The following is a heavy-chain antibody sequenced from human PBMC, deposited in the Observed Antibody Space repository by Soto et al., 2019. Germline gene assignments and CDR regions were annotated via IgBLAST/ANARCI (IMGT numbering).Heavy chain of an antibody. CDR3: AKDQGYDFWSGYYTGMSVGRHAFDI. CDR1: GFTFSSYA. CDR2: ISGSGGST. D-gene: IGHD3-3*01. V-gene: IGHV3-23*01. Sequence: PGGSLRLSCAASGFTFSSYAMSWVRQAPGKGLEWVSAISGSGGSTYYADSVKGRFTISRDNSKNTLYLQMNSLRAEDTAVYYCAKDQGYDFWSGYYTGMSVGRHAFDIWGQGTMVTVS. J-gene: IGHJ3*02.